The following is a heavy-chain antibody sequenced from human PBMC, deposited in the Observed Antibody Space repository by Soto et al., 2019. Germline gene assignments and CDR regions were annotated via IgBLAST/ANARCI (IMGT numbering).Heavy chain of an antibody. D-gene: IGHD3-22*01. Sequence: EQLVESGGDVVQPGESLRLSCAASGFTFNSNAMHWVRQAPGKGLEWVAGISYDGRVKQYADSVKGRFTISRDDSKNLLYMKMSSEREEDSALYYGAGDQIQGAAYYVHPWGQGTLVTVSS. CDR3: AGDQIQGAAYYVHP. CDR2: ISYDGRVK. V-gene: IGHV3-30*04. J-gene: IGHJ5*02. CDR1: GFTFNSNA.